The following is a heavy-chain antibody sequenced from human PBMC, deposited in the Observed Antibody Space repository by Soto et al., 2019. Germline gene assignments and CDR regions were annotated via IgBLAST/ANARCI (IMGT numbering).Heavy chain of an antibody. J-gene: IGHJ6*03. D-gene: IGHD1-1*01. Sequence: GGSLRLSCAASGFTFSSYWMSWVRQAPGKGLEWVANIKQDGSEKYYVDSVKGRFTISRDNAKNSLYLQMNSLRAEDTAVYYCALEVRDYHYYYMDVWGKGTTVPVSS. CDR3: ALEVRDYHYYYMDV. CDR2: IKQDGSEK. V-gene: IGHV3-7*03. CDR1: GFTFSSYW.